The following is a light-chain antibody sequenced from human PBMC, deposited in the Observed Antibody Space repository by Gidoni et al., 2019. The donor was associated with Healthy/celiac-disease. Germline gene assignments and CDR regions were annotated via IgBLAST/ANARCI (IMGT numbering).Light chain of an antibody. V-gene: IGKV1-5*03. CDR2: KAS. CDR3: QQYNSYPLT. J-gene: IGKJ4*01. Sequence: DIQMTQSPSTLSASVGDRVTITCRASQSISSWLAWYQQKPGKAPKLLIYKASSLESGAPSRFSGSGSGTEFTLTISSLQPDDFATYYCQQYNSYPLTFGGXTKVEIK. CDR1: QSISSW.